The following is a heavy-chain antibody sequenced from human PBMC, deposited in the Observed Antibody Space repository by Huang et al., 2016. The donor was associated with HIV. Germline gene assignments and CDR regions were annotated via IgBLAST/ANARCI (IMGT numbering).Heavy chain of an antibody. Sequence: QLQLQESGPGLVKPSETLSLTCTVSGGSISSSSYYWGWIRQPPGKGLEWIGSIYYSGSTHYNPSLKSRVTITVDTSKNQFSRKLSSVTAADTAVYYCARHREAGAGTYWFDPWGQGTLVTVSS. J-gene: IGHJ5*02. CDR1: GGSISSSSYY. V-gene: IGHV4-39*01. CDR3: ARHREAGAGTYWFDP. D-gene: IGHD6-19*01. CDR2: IYYSGST.